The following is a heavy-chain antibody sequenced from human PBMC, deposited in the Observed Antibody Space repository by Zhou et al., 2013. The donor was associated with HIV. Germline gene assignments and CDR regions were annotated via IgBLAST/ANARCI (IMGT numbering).Heavy chain of an antibody. D-gene: IGHD3-10*01. V-gene: IGHV1-18*01. CDR1: GYTFTAYY. CDR2: ISADNGNT. J-gene: IGHJ4*02. Sequence: QVQLVQSGAEVKKPGASVKVSCKASGYTFTAYYMHWVRQAPGQGLEWMGWISADNGNTNYAQRLQGRVTMTTDTSTSTAYMEMRSLRSDDTALYYCARDLGPMGSGSYSDYWGQGTLVTVSS. CDR3: ARDLGPMGSGSYSDY.